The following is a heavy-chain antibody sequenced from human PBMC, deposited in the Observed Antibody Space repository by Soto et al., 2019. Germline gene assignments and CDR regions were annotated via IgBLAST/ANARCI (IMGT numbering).Heavy chain of an antibody. CDR1: GGTRSSYA. D-gene: IGHD6-19*01. CDR3: ARDGGYSSGWDYYYGMDV. CDR2: IIPIFGTA. V-gene: IGHV1-69*06. J-gene: IGHJ6*02. Sequence: GASVKVSCEASGGTRSSYAISWVRQAPRQGLEWMGGIIPIFGTANYAQKFQGRVTITADKSTSTAYMELSSLRSEDTAVYYCARDGGYSSGWDYYYGMDVWGQGTTVPVSS.